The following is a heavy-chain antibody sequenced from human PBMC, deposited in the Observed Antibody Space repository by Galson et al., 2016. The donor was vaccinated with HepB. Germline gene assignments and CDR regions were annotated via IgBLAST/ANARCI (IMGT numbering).Heavy chain of an antibody. Sequence: SLRLSCAASGFTFSDYYMSWIRQAPGKGLEWISYISRSSSYIIYADSVKGRFTISRDDARNSLYLQMNSLIAEDTAVYYCAREGRGAYSNTIDSWGQGTLVTVSS. D-gene: IGHD3-16*01. J-gene: IGHJ4*02. V-gene: IGHV3-11*06. CDR3: AREGRGAYSNTIDS. CDR1: GFTFSDYY. CDR2: ISRSSSYI.